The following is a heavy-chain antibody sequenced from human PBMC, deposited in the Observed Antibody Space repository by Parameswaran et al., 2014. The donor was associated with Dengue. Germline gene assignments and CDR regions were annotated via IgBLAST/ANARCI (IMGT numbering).Heavy chain of an antibody. J-gene: IGHJ6*02. V-gene: IGHV4-59*01. CDR2: IYYSGST. Sequence: WIRQPPGKGLEWIGYIYYSGSTNYNPSLKSRVTISVDTSKNQFSLKLSSVTATDTAIYYCARTYCRGGSCYYYYHGMDVWGQGTTVTVSS. CDR3: ARTYCRGGSCYYYYHGMDV. D-gene: IGHD2-15*01.